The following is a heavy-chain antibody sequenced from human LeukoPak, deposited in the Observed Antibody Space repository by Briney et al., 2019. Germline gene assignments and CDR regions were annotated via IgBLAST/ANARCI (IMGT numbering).Heavy chain of an antibody. D-gene: IGHD3-10*01. V-gene: IGHV3-23*01. CDR3: AKDQRYYNWFDP. J-gene: IGHJ5*02. CDR1: GFTFKIYA. Sequence: GGSLRLSCAASGFTFKIYAMTWVRQATGKGLAWVSSIDADGGATFYADSVQGRFSISRDNAKNTLGLQMHSLTAEDTAIYYCAKDQRYYNWFDPWGQGTRVTVSS. CDR2: IDADGGAT.